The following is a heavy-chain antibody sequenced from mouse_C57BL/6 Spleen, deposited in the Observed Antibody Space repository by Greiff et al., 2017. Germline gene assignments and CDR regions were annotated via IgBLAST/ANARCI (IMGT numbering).Heavy chain of an antibody. V-gene: IGHV1-69*01. J-gene: IGHJ2*01. CDR2: IDPSDSYT. Sequence: QVQLQQPGAELVMPGASVKLSCKASGYTFTSYWMHWVKQRPGQGLEWIGEIDPSDSYTNYNQKFKGKSTLTVDKSSTTAYMQLRSLTSEDSAVYYCARGGYWGQGTTLTVSS. CDR3: ARGGY. CDR1: GYTFTSYW.